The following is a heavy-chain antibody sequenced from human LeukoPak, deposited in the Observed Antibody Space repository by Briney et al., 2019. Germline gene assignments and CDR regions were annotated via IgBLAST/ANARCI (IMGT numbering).Heavy chain of an antibody. CDR2: IHPSGGGT. V-gene: IGHV1-46*01. CDR3: ARDATYYFDY. Sequence: ASVKVSCLASGYTFTSYYIHWVRPAPGRGIEWMGLIHPSGGGTNYTQKFQGRVTMTRDTSTSTVYMDLSSLRSEDTAVYYCARDATYYFDYWGQGTLVTVSS. J-gene: IGHJ4*02. CDR1: GYTFTSYY.